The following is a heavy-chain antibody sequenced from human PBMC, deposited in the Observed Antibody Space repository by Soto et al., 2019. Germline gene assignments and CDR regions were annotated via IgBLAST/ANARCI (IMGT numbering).Heavy chain of an antibody. D-gene: IGHD3-3*01. Sequence: QVQLVQSGAEVKKAGSSVTVSCKASWGTFSGFAIIWVRQAPGQGLEWMGEIIPMFVTANYTEKFQCRATLTADKFMNIAYNELSSLRGEDTDVYYCARQTRLPIFGGVRKNGDVEHWGQGTLITVAP. CDR3: ARQTRLPIFGGVRKNGDVEH. V-gene: IGHV1-69*06. J-gene: IGHJ4*02. CDR2: IIPMFVTA. CDR1: WGTFSGFA.